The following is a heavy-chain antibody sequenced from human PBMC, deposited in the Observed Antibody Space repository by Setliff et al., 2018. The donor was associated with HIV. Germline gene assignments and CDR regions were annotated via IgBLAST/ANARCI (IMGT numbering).Heavy chain of an antibody. Sequence: PSETLSLTCTVSGGSISSYYWSWIRQPPGKGLEWIGYIYTSGSTNYNAKNSLWLQLDSLKVEDTALYFCVRSLSGNSSTYYWAFDFWGQGAPVTVSS. CDR3: AFDF. CDR1: GGSISSYY. CDR2: IYTSGST. V-gene: IGHV4-4*08. D-gene: IGHD3-22*01. J-gene: IGHJ4*02.